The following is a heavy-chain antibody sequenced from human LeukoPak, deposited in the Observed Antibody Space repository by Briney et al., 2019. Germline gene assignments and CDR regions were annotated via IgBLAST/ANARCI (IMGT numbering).Heavy chain of an antibody. D-gene: IGHD3-22*01. V-gene: IGHV4-59*01. J-gene: IGHJ4*02. CDR2: IYYSGST. CDR1: GGSISSYY. CDR3: ARVYYYDSSGYRVYYFDY. Sequence: SETLSLTCTVSGGSISSYYWSWIRQPAGKGLEWIGYIYYSGSTNYNPSLKSRVTISVDTSKNQFSLKLSSVTAADTAVYYCARVYYYDSSGYRVYYFDYWGQGTLVTVSS.